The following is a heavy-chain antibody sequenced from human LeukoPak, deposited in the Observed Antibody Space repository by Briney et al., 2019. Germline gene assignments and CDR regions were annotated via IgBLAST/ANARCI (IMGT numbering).Heavy chain of an antibody. CDR1: GLTFDDYA. Sequence: PGGSLRLSCAASGLTFDDYAMSWVRQVAGKGLEWVSGITWNGGITGYADSVKGRFTISRDNAKNSLYLQMNSLRAEDTALYYCARRVIGDYYFDYWGRGTLVTVSS. J-gene: IGHJ4*02. CDR3: ARRVIGDYYFDY. CDR2: ITWNGGIT. D-gene: IGHD3-3*01. V-gene: IGHV3-20*04.